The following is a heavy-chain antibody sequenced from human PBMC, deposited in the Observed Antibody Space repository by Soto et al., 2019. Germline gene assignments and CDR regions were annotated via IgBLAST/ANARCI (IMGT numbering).Heavy chain of an antibody. CDR2: IYYSGNT. Sequence: PSETLSLTCTVSGGSISNYYWSWIRQPPGKGLEWIGYIYYSGNTNYNPSLRSRVTISVDISKNKFSLKLTSVTAADTAVYYSARFLVTVLTPVKAFDIWGQGTMVTVSS. D-gene: IGHD4-17*01. CDR1: GGSISNYY. CDR3: ARFLVTVLTPVKAFDI. V-gene: IGHV4-59*12. J-gene: IGHJ3*02.